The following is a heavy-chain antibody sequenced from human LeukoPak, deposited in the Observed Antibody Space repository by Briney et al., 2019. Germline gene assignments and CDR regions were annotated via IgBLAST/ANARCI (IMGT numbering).Heavy chain of an antibody. D-gene: IGHD2-15*01. V-gene: IGHV1-46*01. J-gene: IGHJ6*03. CDR3: ARGATAADIVVVVAALYNYYYMDV. CDR1: GYTFTSYY. CDR2: INPSGGST. Sequence: ASVKVSCKASGYTFTSYYMHWVRQAAGQGLEWMGIINPSGGSTSYAQKFQGRVTMTRDMSTSTVYMELSSLRSGDTAVYYCARGATAADIVVVVAALYNYYYMDVWGKGTTVTVSS.